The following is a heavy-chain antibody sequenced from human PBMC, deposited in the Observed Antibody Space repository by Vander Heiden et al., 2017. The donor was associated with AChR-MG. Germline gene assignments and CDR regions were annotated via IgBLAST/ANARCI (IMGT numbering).Heavy chain of an antibody. CDR2: INHSGST. CDR1: GGSFSGYY. J-gene: IGHJ6*02. V-gene: IGHV4-34*01. CDR3: ARDRQYCSSTSCYQYYYDYGMDV. D-gene: IGHD2-2*01. Sequence: QVQLQQWGAGLLKPSETLSLTCAVYGGSFSGYYWRRIRQHPGKGLEWIGEINHSGSTNYNPSLKSRVTISVDTSKNQFSLKLSSVTAADTAVYYCARDRQYCSSTSCYQYYYDYGMDVWGQGTTVTVSS.